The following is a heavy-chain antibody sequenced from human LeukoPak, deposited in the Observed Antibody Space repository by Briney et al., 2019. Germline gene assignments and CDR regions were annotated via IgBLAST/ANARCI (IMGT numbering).Heavy chain of an antibody. J-gene: IGHJ4*02. D-gene: IGHD5-24*01. V-gene: IGHV4-39*07. CDR2: IYYRGST. Sequence: PSETLSLTCTVSGGSISSSSHYWGWIRQPPGKGPEWFGSIYYRGSTQYNPSLKSRVTISVDTSKNQFSLKLSSVTAADTAVYYCARAEEMATIIDCWGQGTLVTVSS. CDR1: GGSISSSSHY. CDR3: ARAEEMATIIDC.